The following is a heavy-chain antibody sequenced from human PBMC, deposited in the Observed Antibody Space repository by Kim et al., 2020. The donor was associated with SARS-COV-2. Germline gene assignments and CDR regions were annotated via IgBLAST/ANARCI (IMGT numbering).Heavy chain of an antibody. CDR1: GFTFSDYY. J-gene: IGHJ6*02. V-gene: IGHV3-11*06. CDR2: ISSSSSYT. D-gene: IGHD6-6*01. CDR3: ARDRSVGSSSPWYYGMDV. Sequence: GGSLRLSCAASGFTFSDYYMSWIRQAPGKGLEWVSYISSSSSYTNYADSVKGRFTISRDNAKNSLYLQMNSLRAEDTAVYYCARDRSVGSSSPWYYGMDVWGQGTTVTVSS.